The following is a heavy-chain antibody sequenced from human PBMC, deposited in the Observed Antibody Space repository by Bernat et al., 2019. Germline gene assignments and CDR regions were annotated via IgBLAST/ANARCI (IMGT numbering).Heavy chain of an antibody. D-gene: IGHD2-15*01. CDR2: IWYDGSNK. CDR3: AREEGYRYCSGGSCSYYYGMDV. Sequence: QVQLVESGGGVVQPGRSLRLSCAASGFTFSSYGMHWVRQAPGKGLEWVAVIWYDGSNKYYADSVKGRFTISRDNSKNTLYLQMNSLRAEDTAVYYCAREEGYRYCSGGSCSYYYGMDVWGQGTTVTVSS. J-gene: IGHJ6*02. CDR1: GFTFSSYG. V-gene: IGHV3-33*01.